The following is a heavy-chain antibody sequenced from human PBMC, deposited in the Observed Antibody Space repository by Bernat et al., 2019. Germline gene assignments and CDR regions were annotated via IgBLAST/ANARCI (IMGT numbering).Heavy chain of an antibody. D-gene: IGHD6-6*01. J-gene: IGHJ4*02. V-gene: IGHV3-48*03. CDR1: GFTFSSYE. Sequence: EVQLVESGGGLVQPGGSLRLSCAASGFTFSSYEMNWVRQAPGKGLEWVSYISSSGSTIYYADSVKGRFTISRDNAKNSLYLQMNSLRAEDTAVYYCAREYSSSYPYWGQGTLVTVSS. CDR3: AREYSSSYPY. CDR2: ISSSGSTI.